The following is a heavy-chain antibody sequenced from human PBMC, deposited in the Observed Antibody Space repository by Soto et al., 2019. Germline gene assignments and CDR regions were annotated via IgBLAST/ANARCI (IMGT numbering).Heavy chain of an antibody. D-gene: IGHD6-13*01. J-gene: IGHJ4*02. V-gene: IGHV3-23*01. Sequence: PGGSLRLSCAASGFTFSNYAMSWVRQAPGKGLEWVSGISGSGGSTYYADSVRGRFTFSRDNSKNTLYLQMNSLRAEDTAVYYRAKATVAAPGPLDYWGQGTLVTVSS. CDR3: AKATVAAPGPLDY. CDR2: ISGSGGST. CDR1: GFTFSNYA.